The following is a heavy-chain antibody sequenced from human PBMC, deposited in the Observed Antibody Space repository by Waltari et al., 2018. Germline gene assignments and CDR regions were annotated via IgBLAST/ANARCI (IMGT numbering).Heavy chain of an antibody. CDR3: ARDWDGYCSGGSCYYFDS. CDR1: GFTFTHHA. CDR2: ISSSTNTI. D-gene: IGHD2-15*01. V-gene: IGHV3-48*01. Sequence: EVQLVESGGDLVQPGGSLRLSCAASGFTFTHHAINWVRQAPGKGLEWVAFISSSTNTIYYADSVQGRFTISRDNVKNSVFLQMNSLRVEDTAVYYCARDWDGYCSGGSCYYFDSWGQGTLVSVSS. J-gene: IGHJ4*02.